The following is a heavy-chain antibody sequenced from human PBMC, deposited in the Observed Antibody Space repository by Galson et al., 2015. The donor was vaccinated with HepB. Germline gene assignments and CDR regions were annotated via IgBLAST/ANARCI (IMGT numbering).Heavy chain of an antibody. D-gene: IGHD4-23*01. V-gene: IGHV1-18*01. J-gene: IGHJ4*02. CDR3: ARDQRRRADYGGNSGAC. CDR1: GYTFTSYG. Sequence: SVKVSCKASGYTFTSYGISWVRQAPGQGLEWMGWISAYNGNTNYAQKLQGRVTMTTDTSTSTAYMELRSLRSDDTAVYYCARDQRRRADYGGNSGACWGQGTLITVSS. CDR2: ISAYNGNT.